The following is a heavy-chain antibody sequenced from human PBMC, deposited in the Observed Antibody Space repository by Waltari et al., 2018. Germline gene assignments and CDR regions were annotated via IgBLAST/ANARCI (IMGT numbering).Heavy chain of an antibody. Sequence: EVHLLESGGGLVQPGGSLRLSCAASGDTFWSYVMNWVRQAPGKGLEWVSSISGSGGTYYADSVKGRFTVSRDNSKSTLYLQMSSLRAEDTAVYYCVKADVYGTSWLGRFDYWGQGTLVTVSS. V-gene: IGHV3-23*01. J-gene: IGHJ4*02. CDR2: ISGSGGT. CDR1: GDTFWSYV. CDR3: VKADVYGTSWLGRFDY. D-gene: IGHD6-13*01.